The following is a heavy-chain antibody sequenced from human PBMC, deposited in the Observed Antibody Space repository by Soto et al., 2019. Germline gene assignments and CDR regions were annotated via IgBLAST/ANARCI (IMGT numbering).Heavy chain of an antibody. V-gene: IGHV4-59*08. CDR2: IYYSGST. J-gene: IGHJ4*02. Sequence: SETLCLTCTVAGGYIRGYYWSWIRQPPGKGLEWIGYIYYSGSTNYNPSLKSRVTISVDTSKNQFSLKLSSVTAADTAVYYCARLKNDILTGYYDVYFDYWGQGTLVTVSS. CDR1: GGYIRGYY. CDR3: ARLKNDILTGYYDVYFDY. D-gene: IGHD3-9*01.